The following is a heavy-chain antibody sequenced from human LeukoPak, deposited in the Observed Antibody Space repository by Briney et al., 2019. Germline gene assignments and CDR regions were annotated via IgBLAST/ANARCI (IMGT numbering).Heavy chain of an antibody. D-gene: IGHD3-9*01. J-gene: IGHJ4*02. CDR3: ATHGYSELRYFDWSTNE. V-gene: IGHV3-7*01. Sequence: GGSLRLSCVVSGFTFSSHWMSWVRQAPGKGLEWVANIKEDGSEKYYVDSVKGRFTVSRDNAKKSLYLQMDSLRAEDTAVYYCATHGYSELRYFDWSTNEWGQGTLVTVSS. CDR1: GFTFSSHW. CDR2: IKEDGSEK.